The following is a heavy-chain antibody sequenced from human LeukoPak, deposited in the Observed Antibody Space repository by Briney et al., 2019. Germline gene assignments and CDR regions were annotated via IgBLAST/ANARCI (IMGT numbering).Heavy chain of an antibody. CDR2: IYYNGIT. J-gene: IGHJ4*02. V-gene: IGHV4-59*08. CDR1: GGSLSRNY. Sequence: PSETLSLTCTVSGGSLSRNYWTWVRQPPGKGLEWIGYIYYNGITNYSPSLKSRLTMYIDTSKNQFSLKLSSVTAADTAIYYCARLGFRDLGQGILVTVPS. D-gene: IGHD5-18*01. CDR3: ARLGFRD.